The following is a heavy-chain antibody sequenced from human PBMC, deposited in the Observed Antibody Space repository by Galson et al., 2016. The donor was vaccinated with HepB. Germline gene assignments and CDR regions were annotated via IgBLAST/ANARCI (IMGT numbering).Heavy chain of an antibody. Sequence: SLRLSCAASGFTFDDFAMHWVRQAPGKGLEWVSGITWNSGSKDYADSVKGRFTISRDNAKNSLYLQMNSLRAEDTASYYCAKDIVVAGTRTLDCWGQGTLVTVST. D-gene: IGHD6-19*01. V-gene: IGHV3-9*01. J-gene: IGHJ4*02. CDR2: ITWNSGSK. CDR1: GFTFDDFA. CDR3: AKDIVVAGTRTLDC.